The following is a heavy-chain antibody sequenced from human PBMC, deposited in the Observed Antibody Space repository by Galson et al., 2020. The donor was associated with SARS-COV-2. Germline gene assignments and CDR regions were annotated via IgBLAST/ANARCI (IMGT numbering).Heavy chain of an antibody. Sequence: ETLKPSRAPSGFTLRRYGMSWVRQAPGRGLEWVATTSATTYYADTVRPRFTIPRDDSKSTLYLQMNGLRADDTAVYHCAKDFVRGMGYVDVWDPGTSVT. CDR3: AKDFVRGMGYVDV. D-gene: IGHD3-10*02. V-gene: IGHV3-23*01. CDR1: GFTLRRYG. CDR2: TSATT. J-gene: IGHJ6*02.